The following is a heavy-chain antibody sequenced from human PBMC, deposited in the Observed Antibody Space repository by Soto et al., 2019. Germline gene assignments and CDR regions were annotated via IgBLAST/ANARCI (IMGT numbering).Heavy chain of an antibody. D-gene: IGHD3-10*01. Sequence: QVQLVESGGGVVQPGRSLRLSCAASGFTFSNYGVHWVRQAPGKGLEWVAVIWYDGSNKYYADSVKGRFTISRDNSKNTLYLQMNSLRAEDTAVYYCARDTTRAMVRIYYGMDVWGQGTTVTVSS. V-gene: IGHV3-33*01. CDR1: GFTFSNYG. CDR3: ARDTTRAMVRIYYGMDV. CDR2: IWYDGSNK. J-gene: IGHJ6*02.